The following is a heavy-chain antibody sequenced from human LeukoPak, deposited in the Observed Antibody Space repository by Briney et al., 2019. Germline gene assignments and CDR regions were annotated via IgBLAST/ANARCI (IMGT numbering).Heavy chain of an antibody. J-gene: IGHJ4*02. CDR3: TRGPGYDYVWGSFRADY. CDR1: GFTFSSYA. Sequence: GGSLRLSCAASGFTFSSYAMSWVRQAPGKGLEWVSAISGSGGSTYYADSVKGRFTISRDNSKNTLYLQMGSLRAEDMAVYYCTRGPGYDYVWGSFRADYWGQGTLVTVSS. V-gene: IGHV3-23*01. D-gene: IGHD3-16*02. CDR2: ISGSGGST.